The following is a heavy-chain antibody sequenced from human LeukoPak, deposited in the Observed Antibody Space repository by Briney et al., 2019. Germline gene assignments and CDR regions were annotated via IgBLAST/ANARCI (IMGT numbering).Heavy chain of an antibody. CDR2: IYTSGST. CDR3: ARNGAPDY. J-gene: IGHJ4*02. Sequence: SETLSLTCTVSGGSISSGSYYWSWIRQPAGKGLEWIGHIYTSGSTNYNPSLKSRVTISVDTSKNQFSLKLSSVTAADTAVYYCARNGAPDYWGQGTLVTVSS. D-gene: IGHD2-8*01. CDR1: GGSISSGSYY. V-gene: IGHV4-61*09.